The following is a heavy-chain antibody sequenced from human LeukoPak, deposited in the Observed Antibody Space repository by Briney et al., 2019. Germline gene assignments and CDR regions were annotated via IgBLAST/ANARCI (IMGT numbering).Heavy chain of an antibody. D-gene: IGHD3-10*01. V-gene: IGHV3-20*04. CDR2: INWNGGST. J-gene: IGHJ4*02. CDR1: GFTFDDYG. CDR3: ARDGYYYGSGRQYYFDY. Sequence: GGSLRLSCAASGFTFDDYGMSWVRQAPGKGLEWVSGINWNGGSTGYADSVEGRFTISRDNAKNSLYLQMNSLRAEDTALYYCARDGYYYGSGRQYYFDYWGQGTLVTVSS.